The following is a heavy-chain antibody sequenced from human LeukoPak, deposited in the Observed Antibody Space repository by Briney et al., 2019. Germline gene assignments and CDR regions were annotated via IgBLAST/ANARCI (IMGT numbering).Heavy chain of an antibody. CDR3: ATSVAKKFDY. V-gene: IGHV4-4*02. J-gene: IGHJ4*02. D-gene: IGHD5-12*01. CDR1: GGSISSSNW. Sequence: PSGTLSLTCAVSGGSISSSNWWNWVRQPPGKGLEWIGEIYHSGNTRYKPSLRSRLTISVDKSKNQFSLTLSSVTAADTAVYYCATSVAKKFDYWGQGTLVTVSS. CDR2: IYHSGNT.